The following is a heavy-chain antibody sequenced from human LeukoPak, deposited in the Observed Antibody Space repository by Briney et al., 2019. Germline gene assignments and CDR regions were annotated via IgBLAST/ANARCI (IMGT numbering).Heavy chain of an antibody. D-gene: IGHD3-10*01. J-gene: IGHJ4*02. Sequence: ASVKVSCKASGGTFSSYAISWVRQAPGQGLEWMGRIIPILGIANYAQKFQGRVTITADKSTSTAYMELSSLRSEDTAVYYCARDSAIGEYYFDYWGQGTLVTVSS. CDR1: GGTFSSYA. CDR2: IIPILGIA. CDR3: ARDSAIGEYYFDY. V-gene: IGHV1-69*04.